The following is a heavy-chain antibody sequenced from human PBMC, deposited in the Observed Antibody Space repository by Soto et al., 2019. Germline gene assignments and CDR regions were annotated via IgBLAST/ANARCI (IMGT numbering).Heavy chain of an antibody. CDR2: INHSGST. J-gene: IGHJ4*02. D-gene: IGHD3-3*01. V-gene: IGHV4-34*01. Sequence: SETLSLTSALYGLNFSGYRWSWLRQPPGKGLEWIGEINHSGSTNYNPSLKSRVTISVDTSKNQFSLRLSSVTAADTAVYYCARRGTLGYYDFWSGYYTGPHFDYWGQGTPVTVSS. CDR3: ARRGTLGYYDFWSGYYTGPHFDY. CDR1: GLNFSGYR.